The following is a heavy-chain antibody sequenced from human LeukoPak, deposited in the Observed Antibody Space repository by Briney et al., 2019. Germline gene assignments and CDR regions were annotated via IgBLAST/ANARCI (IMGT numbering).Heavy chain of an antibody. V-gene: IGHV3-48*04. Sequence: GGSLRLSCAASGFTFSSYSMNWVRQTPGKGLEWVSYISSSSDTIYYADSVRGRFSISRDNAKKSLYLEMNNLRAEDTAVYYCATDGAGFDTWGQGVLVTVSS. CDR3: ATDGAGFDT. CDR1: GFTFSSYS. CDR2: ISSSSDTI. J-gene: IGHJ5*02.